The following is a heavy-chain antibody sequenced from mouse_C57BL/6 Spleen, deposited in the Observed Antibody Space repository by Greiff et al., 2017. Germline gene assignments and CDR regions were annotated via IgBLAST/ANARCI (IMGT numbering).Heavy chain of an antibody. V-gene: IGHV1-18*01. CDR2: INPNNGGT. Sequence: EVQLQQSGPELVKPGASVKIPCKASGYTFTDYNMDWVKQSHGKSLEWIGDINPNNGGTIYNQKFKGKATLTVDKSSSTAYMELRSLTSEDTAVYYCARSPITTSAMDYWGQGTSVTVSS. D-gene: IGHD1-1*01. CDR3: ARSPITTSAMDY. J-gene: IGHJ4*01. CDR1: GYTFTDYN.